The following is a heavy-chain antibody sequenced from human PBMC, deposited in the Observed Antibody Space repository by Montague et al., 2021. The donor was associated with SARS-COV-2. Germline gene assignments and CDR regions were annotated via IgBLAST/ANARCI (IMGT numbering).Heavy chain of an antibody. CDR3: ANGQRILNNRPMAGFDK. J-gene: IGHJ4*02. CDR1: GFTFAGYA. CDR2: ISGSGDST. Sequence: SLRLSCATSGFTFAGYAMSWVRQAPGKGLEWVSSISGSGDSTYYADSVKGRFTVSRDNSKNTVFLQMNSLGAEDTAAYYCANGQRILNNRPMAGFDKWGQGTLVTVSS. V-gene: IGHV3-23*01. D-gene: IGHD6-19*01.